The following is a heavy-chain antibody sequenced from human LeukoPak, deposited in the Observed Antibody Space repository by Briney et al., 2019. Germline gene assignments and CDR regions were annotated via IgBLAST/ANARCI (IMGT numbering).Heavy chain of an antibody. D-gene: IGHD2-2*01. CDR3: ARAGYCSSTSCYAGYFDY. CDR1: GGSISSYY. Sequence: KPSETLSLTCTVSGGSISSYYWSWIRQPPGKGLEWIGYIYYSGSTNYNPSLKGRVTISVDTSKNQFSLKLSSVTAADTAVYYCARAGYCSSTSCYAGYFDYWGQGTLVTVSS. CDR2: IYYSGST. J-gene: IGHJ4*02. V-gene: IGHV4-59*01.